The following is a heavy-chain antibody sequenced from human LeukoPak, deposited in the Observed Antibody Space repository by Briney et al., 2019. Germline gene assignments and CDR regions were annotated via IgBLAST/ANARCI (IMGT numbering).Heavy chain of an antibody. CDR3: ARDYYGSKSSSFDP. D-gene: IGHD3-10*01. V-gene: IGHV1-8*02. CDR2: MNPNSGNT. J-gene: IGHJ5*02. Sequence: GSSVKVSCKASGGTFSSYAINWVRQATGQGLEWLGWMNPNSGNTGYAQNFQGRVTMTRNTSIDTAYMELSSLRYEDTAVYYCARDYYGSKSSSFDPWGQGTLVTVSS. CDR1: GGTFSSYA.